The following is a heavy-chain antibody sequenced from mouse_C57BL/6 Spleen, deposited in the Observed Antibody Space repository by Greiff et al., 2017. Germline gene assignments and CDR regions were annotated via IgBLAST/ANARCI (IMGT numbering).Heavy chain of an antibody. J-gene: IGHJ2*01. Sequence: QVQLQQSGPELVKPGASVKISCKASGYAFSSSWMNWVKQRPGKGLEWIGRIYPGDGDTNYNGKFKGKATLTADKSSSTAYMQLSSLTSEDSAVYFCARTLTGTVYYFDYWGQGTTLTVSS. CDR2: IYPGDGDT. D-gene: IGHD4-1*01. CDR1: GYAFSSSW. V-gene: IGHV1-82*01. CDR3: ARTLTGTVYYFDY.